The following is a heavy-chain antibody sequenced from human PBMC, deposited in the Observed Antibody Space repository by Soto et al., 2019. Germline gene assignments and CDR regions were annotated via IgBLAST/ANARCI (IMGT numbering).Heavy chain of an antibody. J-gene: IGHJ4*02. CDR1: GGSISSSNW. Sequence: KLPETLSLTCAVSGGSISSSNWWSWVRQPPGKGLEWIGEIYHSGSTNYNPSLKSRVTISVDKSKNQFSLKLSSVTAADTAVYYCATLADYDILTGYLHFDYWGQGTLVTVSS. V-gene: IGHV4-4*03. D-gene: IGHD3-9*01. CDR3: ATLADYDILTGYLHFDY. CDR2: IYHSGST.